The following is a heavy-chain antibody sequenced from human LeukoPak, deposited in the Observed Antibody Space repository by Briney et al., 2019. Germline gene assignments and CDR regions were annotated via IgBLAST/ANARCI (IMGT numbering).Heavy chain of an antibody. Sequence: SETLSLTCTVSGGSISSYYWSWIRQPAGKGLEWIGRIYSSGSTYYNPSLKSRVTMSVDTSKNQFSLRLSSVTAADTAVYYCARDPTFGVVTWHDPWGQGTLVTVST. CDR1: GGSISSYY. CDR3: ARDPTFGVVTWHDP. D-gene: IGHD3-3*01. CDR2: IYSSGST. J-gene: IGHJ5*02. V-gene: IGHV4-4*07.